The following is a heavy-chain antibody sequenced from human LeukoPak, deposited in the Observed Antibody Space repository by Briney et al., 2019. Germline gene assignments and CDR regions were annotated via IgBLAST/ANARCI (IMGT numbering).Heavy chain of an antibody. J-gene: IGHJ4*02. CDR1: GYSFTSYW. Sequence: GESLKISCKGSGYSFTSYWIGWERQMPGKGLEWMGIIYPGDSQTRYSPSFRGHVTISADKSISTAYLQWSSLKASDTAMYYCARDYGDYYFDYWGQGTLVTVSS. V-gene: IGHV5-51*01. CDR2: IYPGDSQT. CDR3: ARDYGDYYFDY. D-gene: IGHD4-17*01.